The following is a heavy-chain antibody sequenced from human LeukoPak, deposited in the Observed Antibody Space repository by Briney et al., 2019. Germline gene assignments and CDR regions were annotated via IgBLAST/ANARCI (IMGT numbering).Heavy chain of an antibody. J-gene: IGHJ4*02. Sequence: ASVKVSCKASGYTFTSYGINWVRQARGQGLEWMGWISPYNGDTRYAQKFQGRVTLTTDTSASTAYMELRRLRSDVSFVYYGARGKGVSPDYWGQGTLVSVSS. CDR3: ARGKGVSPDY. CDR2: ISPYNGDT. CDR1: GYTFTSYG. V-gene: IGHV1-18*01.